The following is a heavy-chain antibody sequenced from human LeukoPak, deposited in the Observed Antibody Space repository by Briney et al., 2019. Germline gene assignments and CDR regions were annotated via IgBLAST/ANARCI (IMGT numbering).Heavy chain of an antibody. Sequence: SGTLSLTCAVSGGSISSSNWWSWVRQPPGKGLEWIGEIYHSGSTNYNPSLKSRVTISVDKSKNQFSLKLSSVTAADTAVYYCASTIAADTFYYYYYYMDVWGKGTTVTVSS. V-gene: IGHV4-4*02. J-gene: IGHJ6*03. CDR2: IYHSGST. D-gene: IGHD6-13*01. CDR1: GGSISSSNW. CDR3: ASTIAADTFYYYYYYMDV.